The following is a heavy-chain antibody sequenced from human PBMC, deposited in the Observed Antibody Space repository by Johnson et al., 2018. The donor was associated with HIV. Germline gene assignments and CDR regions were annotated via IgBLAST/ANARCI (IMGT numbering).Heavy chain of an antibody. CDR1: GFTFSSYA. D-gene: IGHD6-6*01. J-gene: IGHJ3*02. Sequence: LVESGGGLVQPGGSLRLSCAASGFTFSSYAMHWVRQAPGKGLEYVSAISSNGGSTYYANSVKGRFTISRDNSKNTLYLQMNSLRAEDTAVYYCARAGSSSSGPRAFDIWGQGTMVTVSS. CDR3: ARAGSSSSGPRAFDI. V-gene: IGHV3-64*01. CDR2: ISSNGGST.